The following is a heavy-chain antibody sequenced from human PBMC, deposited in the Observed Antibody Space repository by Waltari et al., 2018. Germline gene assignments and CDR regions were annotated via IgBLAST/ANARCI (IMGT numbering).Heavy chain of an antibody. CDR1: GFTVSSNY. CDR2: IYSGGST. D-gene: IGHD1-26*01. Sequence: EVQLVESGGGLLQPGGSLRLSCAASGFTVSSNYMSWVRQAPGKGLAWVSVIYSGGSTYYADSVKGRFTISRDNSKNTLYLQMNSLRAEDTAVYYCARDRPQWELLGGYYGMDVWGQGTTVTVSS. CDR3: ARDRPQWELLGGYYGMDV. J-gene: IGHJ6*02. V-gene: IGHV3-53*01.